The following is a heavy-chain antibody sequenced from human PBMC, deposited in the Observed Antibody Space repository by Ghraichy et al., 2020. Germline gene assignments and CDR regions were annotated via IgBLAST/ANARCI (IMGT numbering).Heavy chain of an antibody. J-gene: IGHJ3*02. Sequence: ASVKVSCKASGYTFTSYYMHWVRQAPGQGLEWMGIINPSGGSTSYAQKFQGRVTMTRDTSTSTVYMELSSLRSEDTAVYYCARDGLAAGAGDAFDIWGQGTMVTVSS. V-gene: IGHV1-46*01. CDR3: ARDGLAAGAGDAFDI. D-gene: IGHD6-13*01. CDR2: INPSGGST. CDR1: GYTFTSYY.